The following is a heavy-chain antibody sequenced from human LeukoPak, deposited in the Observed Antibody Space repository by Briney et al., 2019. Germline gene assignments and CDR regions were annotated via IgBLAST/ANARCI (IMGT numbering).Heavy chain of an antibody. V-gene: IGHV4-34*01. D-gene: IGHD2-2*01. Sequence: SETLSLTCAVYGGSFSGYHWSWIRQPPGKGLEWIGEINHSGSTNYNPSLKSRVTISVDTSKNQFSLKLSSVTAADTAVYYCARGLRGYCSSTSCYSEIDPWGQGTLVTVSS. CDR1: GGSFSGYH. CDR3: ARGLRGYCSSTSCYSEIDP. J-gene: IGHJ5*02. CDR2: INHSGST.